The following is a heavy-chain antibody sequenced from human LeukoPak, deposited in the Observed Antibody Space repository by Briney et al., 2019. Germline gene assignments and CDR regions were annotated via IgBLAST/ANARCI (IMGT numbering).Heavy chain of an antibody. CDR2: INHSGST. J-gene: IGHJ5*02. CDR3: ARALSSSWTAGWFDP. V-gene: IGHV4-30-2*01. Sequence: PSETLSLTCAVSGGSISSGGYSWSWIRQPPGKGLEWIGEINHSGSTNYNPSLKSRVTISVDTSKNQFSLKLSSVTAADTAVYYCARALSSSWTAGWFDPWGQGTLVTVSS. D-gene: IGHD6-13*01. CDR1: GGSISSGGYS.